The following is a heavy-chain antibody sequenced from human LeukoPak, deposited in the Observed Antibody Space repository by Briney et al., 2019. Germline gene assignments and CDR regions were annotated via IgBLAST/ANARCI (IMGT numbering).Heavy chain of an antibody. V-gene: IGHV4-30-2*01. CDR3: ARDGGTTSNPSHDTFAI. CDR2: ISHSESA. D-gene: IGHD4-11*01. Sequence: SQTLSLTCTVSGGSISSGANYWSWIRQPPGRGLEWIGYISHSESAYYSPSLESRITISVDRSKNQFSLNLNSVTAADTAIYYSARDGGTTSNPSHDTFAIWGQGTMVAVSS. J-gene: IGHJ3*02. CDR1: GGSISSGANY.